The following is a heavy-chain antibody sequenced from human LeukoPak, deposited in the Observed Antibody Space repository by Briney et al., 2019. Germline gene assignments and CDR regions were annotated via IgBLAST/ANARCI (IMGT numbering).Heavy chain of an antibody. Sequence: GGSLRLSCAASGFTFVDYGMSWVRQVSGKGLEWVSGINWNGGSTGYADSVKGRFTISRDNAKNSLYLQMNSLRAEDTAFYYCARRASKGGMDVWGKGTTVTVSS. CDR1: GFTFVDYG. J-gene: IGHJ6*04. CDR2: INWNGGST. V-gene: IGHV3-20*04. CDR3: ARRASKGGMDV. D-gene: IGHD3-16*01.